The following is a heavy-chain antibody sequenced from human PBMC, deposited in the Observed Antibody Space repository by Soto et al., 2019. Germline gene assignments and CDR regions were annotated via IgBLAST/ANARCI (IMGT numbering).Heavy chain of an antibody. J-gene: IGHJ6*02. Sequence: LRLSCAASGFTFSSYGMHWVRQAPGKGLEWVAAISYDGGKKYYVDSVKARFTISRDNSKNTVYLQVNSLSAEDTAVYTCARGRGSNYYGLEVWGRGTTVTVSS. CDR3: ARGRGSNYYGLEV. D-gene: IGHD3-10*01. V-gene: IGHV3-30*03. CDR1: GFTFSSYG. CDR2: ISYDGGKK.